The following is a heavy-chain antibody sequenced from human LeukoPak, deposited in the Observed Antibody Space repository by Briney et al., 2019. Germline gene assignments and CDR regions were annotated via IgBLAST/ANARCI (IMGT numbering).Heavy chain of an antibody. Sequence: SDTLSLTCAVYGGSLSGYYWSWIRQSPEKGLEWIAEINHSGNINYNASLQSRLTISVDTSKSQFSLMLRSVTVADTAVYYCARRSYHLLYGYYYHYIDVWGKGTPVTVSS. CDR1: GGSLSGYY. CDR2: INHSGNI. J-gene: IGHJ6*03. D-gene: IGHD2-2*02. CDR3: ARRSYHLLYGYYYHYIDV. V-gene: IGHV4-34*01.